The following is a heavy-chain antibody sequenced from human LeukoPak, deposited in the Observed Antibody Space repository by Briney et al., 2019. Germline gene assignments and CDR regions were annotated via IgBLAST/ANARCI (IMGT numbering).Heavy chain of an antibody. CDR1: GGSFSGYY. Sequence: SETLSLTCAVYGGSFSGYYWSWIRQPPGKGLEWIGEINHSGSTNYNPSLKSRVTISVDTSKNQFSLKLSSVTAADTAVYYCARSSAGGSCYSECWFDPWGQGTLVTVSS. CDR2: INHSGST. J-gene: IGHJ5*02. V-gene: IGHV4-34*01. CDR3: ARSSAGGSCYSECWFDP. D-gene: IGHD2-15*01.